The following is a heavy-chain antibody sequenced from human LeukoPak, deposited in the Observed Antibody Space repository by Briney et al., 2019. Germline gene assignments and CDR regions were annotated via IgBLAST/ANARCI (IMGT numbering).Heavy chain of an antibody. CDR2: IWYDGSNK. CDR3: ARDTRLYYFDSSDFDY. Sequence: GGSLRLSCAASGFTFSSYGMHWVRQAPGKGLEWVAVIWYDGSNKYYADSVKGRFTISRDNSKNTLYLQMNSLRAEDTAVYYCARDTRLYYFDSSDFDYWGQGTLVTVSS. J-gene: IGHJ4*02. V-gene: IGHV3-33*01. D-gene: IGHD3-22*01. CDR1: GFTFSSYG.